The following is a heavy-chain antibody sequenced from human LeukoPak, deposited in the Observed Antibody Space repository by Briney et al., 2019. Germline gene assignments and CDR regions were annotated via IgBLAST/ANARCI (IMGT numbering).Heavy chain of an antibody. Sequence: PGGSLRLSCAASGFTFSDYYMNWIRQAPGKGLEWVSYISSSGNTIYYADSVKGRFTISRDNAKSSLYLRMNSLRAEDTAVYYCARDPSSGWYLKGWFDPWGQGTLVTVSS. CDR1: GFTFSDYY. CDR3: ARDPSSGWYLKGWFDP. CDR2: ISSSGNTI. D-gene: IGHD6-19*01. V-gene: IGHV3-11*04. J-gene: IGHJ5*02.